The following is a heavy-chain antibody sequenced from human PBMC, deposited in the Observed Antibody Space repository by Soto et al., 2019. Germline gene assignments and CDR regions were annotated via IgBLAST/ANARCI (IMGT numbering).Heavy chain of an antibody. D-gene: IGHD4-17*01. Sequence: QVQLVQSGAEVKKPGSSVKVSCKASGGTFSSYTISWVRQAPGQGLEWMGRIIPILGIAHYAQKFQGRVTITAENAASTAYMELSRLRAEVMVVDYWAFGDATVTSYHTGPNWFDPWGPGTLVTVSS. J-gene: IGHJ5*02. CDR2: IIPILGIA. V-gene: IGHV1-69*02. CDR3: AFGDATVTSYHTGPNWFDP. CDR1: GGTFSSYT.